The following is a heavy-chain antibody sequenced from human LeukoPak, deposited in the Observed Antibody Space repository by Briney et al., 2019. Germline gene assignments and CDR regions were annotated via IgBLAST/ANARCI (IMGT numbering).Heavy chain of an antibody. D-gene: IGHD3-22*01. CDR2: IYYSGST. Sequence: SETLSLTCTVSGGSISSSSYYWGWIRQPPGKGLEWIGSIYYSGSTYYNPSLKSRVTISVDTSKNQFSLKLSSVTAADTAVYYCARSAETDYYDSSGYYYYLQHWGQGTLVTVSS. J-gene: IGHJ1*01. CDR1: GGSISSSSYY. V-gene: IGHV4-39*07. CDR3: ARSAETDYYDSSGYYYYLQH.